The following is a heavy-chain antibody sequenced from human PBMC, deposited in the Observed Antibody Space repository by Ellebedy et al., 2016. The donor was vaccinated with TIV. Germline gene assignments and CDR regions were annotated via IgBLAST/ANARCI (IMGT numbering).Heavy chain of an antibody. D-gene: IGHD5-24*01. CDR1: GFTFRIYW. Sequence: PGGSLRLSCAASGFTFRIYWMNWVRQAPGKGLEWVANIKEDGTEKYYVDSVKGRFTISRDNAKNSLYLHMNSLRAEDTAVYHCARGMRDMSYYYGMDVWGQGTTVTVSS. CDR2: IKEDGTEK. CDR3: ARGMRDMSYYYGMDV. J-gene: IGHJ6*02. V-gene: IGHV3-7*04.